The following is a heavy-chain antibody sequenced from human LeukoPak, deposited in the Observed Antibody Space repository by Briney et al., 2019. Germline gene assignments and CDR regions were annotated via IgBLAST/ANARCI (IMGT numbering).Heavy chain of an antibody. CDR3: AKDKVERWLHTGPDY. D-gene: IGHD5-24*01. CDR1: GFTFSSYA. CDR2: ISGRGDST. J-gene: IGHJ4*02. Sequence: PGGSLRLSCAASGFTFSSYAMSWVRQAPGKGLEWVSTISGRGDSTYYADSVKGRFTISRDNSKNTLYLQMNSLRAEDTAVYYCAKDKVERWLHTGPDYWGQGTLVTVSS. V-gene: IGHV3-23*01.